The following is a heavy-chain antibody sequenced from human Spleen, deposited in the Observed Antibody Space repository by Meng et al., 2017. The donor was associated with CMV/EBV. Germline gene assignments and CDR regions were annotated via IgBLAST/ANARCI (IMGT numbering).Heavy chain of an antibody. Sequence: GESLKISCAASGFTFDDYGMSWVRQAPGKGLEWVAVIWYDGSNKYYADSVKGRFTISRDNAKNSLYLQMNSLRAEDTAVYYCARDLDFGLFDYWGQGTLVTVSS. CDR2: IWYDGSNK. CDR1: GFTFDDYG. D-gene: IGHD3/OR15-3a*01. CDR3: ARDLDFGLFDY. J-gene: IGHJ4*02. V-gene: IGHV3-33*08.